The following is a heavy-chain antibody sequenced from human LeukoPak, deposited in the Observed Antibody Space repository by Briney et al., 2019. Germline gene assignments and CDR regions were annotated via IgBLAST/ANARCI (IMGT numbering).Heavy chain of an antibody. CDR3: ARSKSMLFDP. J-gene: IGHJ5*02. CDR1: GGSISSYY. D-gene: IGHD2-8*01. Sequence: PSETLSLTCTVSGGSISSYYWSWTRQPPGKGLEWIGYIYYSGSTNYNPSLKSRVTISVDTSKNQFSLKLSSVTAADTAVYYCARSKSMLFDPWGQGTLVTVSS. V-gene: IGHV4-59*01. CDR2: IYYSGST.